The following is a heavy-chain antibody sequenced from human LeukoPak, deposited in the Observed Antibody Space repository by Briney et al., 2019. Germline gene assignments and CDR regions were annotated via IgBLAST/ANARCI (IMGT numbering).Heavy chain of an antibody. CDR3: ARPSRGGAVDY. J-gene: IGHJ4*02. D-gene: IGHD3-16*01. V-gene: IGHV4-59*08. CDR1: GGSISSYY. CDR2: IYYSGST. Sequence: PSETLSLTCTVSGGSISSYYWSWIRQPPGKGLEWIGYIYYSGSTNYNPSLKSRVTISVDTSKNQFSLKLSSVTAADTAVYYCARPSRGGAVDYWGQGTLVTVSS.